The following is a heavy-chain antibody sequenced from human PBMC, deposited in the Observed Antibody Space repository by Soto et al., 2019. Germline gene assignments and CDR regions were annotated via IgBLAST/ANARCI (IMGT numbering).Heavy chain of an antibody. D-gene: IGHD3-10*01. V-gene: IGHV5-51*01. Sequence: GESLQLYCGASGCSFTTYWIGWVSQMPGRGLEWMAIIYPDDSDAKYSSSFQGQVTISVDKSINTAYLQWSSLKASDTAMYYCARVKDELVWSCWFDPWGQGTLVTV. J-gene: IGHJ5*02. CDR2: IYPDDSDA. CDR1: GCSFTTYW. CDR3: ARVKDELVWSCWFDP.